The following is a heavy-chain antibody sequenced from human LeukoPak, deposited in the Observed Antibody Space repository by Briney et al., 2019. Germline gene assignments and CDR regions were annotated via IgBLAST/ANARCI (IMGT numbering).Heavy chain of an antibody. CDR2: IYYSGST. V-gene: IGHV4-59*01. CDR3: ARGGDYGDLNFDY. CDR1: GGSISSYY. Sequence: SETLPLTCTVSGGSISSYYWSWIRQPPGKGLEWIGYIYYSGSTNYNPSLKSRVTISVDTSKNQFSLKLSPVTAADTAVYYCARGGDYGDLNFDYWGQGTLVTVSS. D-gene: IGHD4-17*01. J-gene: IGHJ4*02.